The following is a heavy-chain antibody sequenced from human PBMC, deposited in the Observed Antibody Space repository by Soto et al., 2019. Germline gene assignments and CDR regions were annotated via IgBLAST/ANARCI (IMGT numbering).Heavy chain of an antibody. Sequence: GGSLRLSCEASGFTFNTYSMHWVRQPPGKGLEWLAAIWYDGTQKYYADSVKGRFIISRDNSKKTLYLEMNSLRAEDTAVYYCARAGGTTVTGLWHFDSWGQGTRVTVS. J-gene: IGHJ4*02. V-gene: IGHV3-33*08. CDR1: GFTFNTYS. D-gene: IGHD4-17*01. CDR3: ARAGGTTVTGLWHFDS. CDR2: IWYDGTQK.